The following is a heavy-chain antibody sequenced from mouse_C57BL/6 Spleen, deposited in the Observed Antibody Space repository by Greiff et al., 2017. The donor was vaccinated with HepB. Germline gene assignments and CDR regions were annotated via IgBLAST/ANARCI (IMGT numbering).Heavy chain of an antibody. V-gene: IGHV1-55*01. CDR1: GYTFTSYW. Sequence: QVHVKQPGAELVKPGASVKMSCKASGYTFTSYWITWVKQRPGQGLEWIGDIYPGSGSTNYNEKFKSKATLTVDTSSSTAYMQLSSLTSEDSAVYYCARLASTVVADYAMDYWGQGTSVTVSS. J-gene: IGHJ4*01. CDR3: ARLASTVVADYAMDY. D-gene: IGHD1-1*01. CDR2: IYPGSGST.